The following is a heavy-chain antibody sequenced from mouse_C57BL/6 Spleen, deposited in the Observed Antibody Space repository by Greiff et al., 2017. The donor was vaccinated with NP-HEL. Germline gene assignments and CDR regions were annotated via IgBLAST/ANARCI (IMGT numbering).Heavy chain of an antibody. CDR2: INYDGSST. CDR1: GFTFSDYY. V-gene: IGHV5-16*01. D-gene: IGHD3-3*01. J-gene: IGHJ4*01. Sequence: KLVESEGGLVQPGSSMKLSCTASGFTFSDYYMAWVRQVPEKGLEWVANINYDGSSTYYLDSLKSRFIISRDNAKNILYLQMSSLKSEDTATYYCARDRGYYAMDYWGQGTSVTVSS. CDR3: ARDRGYYAMDY.